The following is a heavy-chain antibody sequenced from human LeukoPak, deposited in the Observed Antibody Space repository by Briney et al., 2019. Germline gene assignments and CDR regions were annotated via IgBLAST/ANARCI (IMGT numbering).Heavy chain of an antibody. CDR2: INPNSGGT. CDR3: ARGGIQLWFLVDY. CDR1: GYTFTGYF. J-gene: IGHJ4*02. D-gene: IGHD5-18*01. V-gene: IGHV1-2*02. Sequence: ASVKVSCKASGYTFTGYFMHWVRQAPGQGLEWIGWINPNSGGTNYAQKFQGRVTMTRDTSIITAYMELSSLRSDYTAVYYCARGGIQLWFLVDYWGQGTLVTVSS.